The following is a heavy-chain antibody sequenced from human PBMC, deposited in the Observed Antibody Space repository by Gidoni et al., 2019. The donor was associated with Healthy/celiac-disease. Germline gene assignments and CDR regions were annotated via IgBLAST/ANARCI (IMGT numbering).Heavy chain of an antibody. Sequence: QVQLVESGGGVVQLGRSVRLPCAASGFTFSSYAMHWVRQAPGRGLEWVAVISYDGSNKYYADAVKGRFTISRDNSKTTLYLQMNSLRAEDTAVYYCARGRNYDFWSGYWMDVWGKGTTVTVSS. V-gene: IGHV3-30-3*01. D-gene: IGHD3-3*01. CDR3: ARGRNYDFWSGYWMDV. J-gene: IGHJ6*04. CDR1: GFTFSSYA. CDR2: ISYDGSNK.